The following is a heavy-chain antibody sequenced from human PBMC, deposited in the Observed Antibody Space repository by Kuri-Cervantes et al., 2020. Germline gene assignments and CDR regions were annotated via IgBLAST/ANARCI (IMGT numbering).Heavy chain of an antibody. J-gene: IGHJ5*02. CDR1: GFTFSNHW. Sequence: GGSLRLSCAASGFTFSNHWMSWVRQAPGKGLEWVANIKQDGREKYYADSVKGRFTISRDNSKNTLYLQMNSLRAEDTAVYYCARDGGSYYISWFDPWGQGTPVTVSS. V-gene: IGHV3-7*01. CDR2: IKQDGREK. D-gene: IGHD1-26*01. CDR3: ARDGGSYYISWFDP.